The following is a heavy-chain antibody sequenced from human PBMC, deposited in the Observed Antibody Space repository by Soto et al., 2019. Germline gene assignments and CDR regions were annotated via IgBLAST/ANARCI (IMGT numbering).Heavy chain of an antibody. J-gene: IGHJ4*02. D-gene: IGHD4-17*01. CDR1: GGSISRYY. CDR3: ARQPYGDYVDY. CDR2: IYYSGST. V-gene: IGHV4-59*08. Sequence: PSETLSLTCTVSGGSISRYYWSWIRQPPGKGLEWIGYIYYSGSTNYNPSLKSRVTISVDTSKNQFSLKLSSVTAADTAVYYCARQPYGDYVDYWGQGTLVTVSS.